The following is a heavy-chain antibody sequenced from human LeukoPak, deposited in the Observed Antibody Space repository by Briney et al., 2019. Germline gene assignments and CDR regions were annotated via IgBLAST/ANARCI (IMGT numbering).Heavy chain of an antibody. CDR2: ISSSGSTI. Sequence: NPGGSLRLSCAASGFTFSDYYMSWIRQAPGKGLEWVSYISSSGSTIYYADSVKGRFTISRDNAKNSLYLQMNTVRAEDTAVYYCVKGPRPDITVAHTVENWGQGTLVTVSS. D-gene: IGHD6-19*01. CDR3: VKGPRPDITVAHTVEN. J-gene: IGHJ4*02. CDR1: GFTFSDYY. V-gene: IGHV3-11*01.